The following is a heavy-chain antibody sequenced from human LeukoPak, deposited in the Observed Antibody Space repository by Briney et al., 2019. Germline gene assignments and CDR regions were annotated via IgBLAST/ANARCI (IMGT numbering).Heavy chain of an antibody. CDR1: GGSISSYY. D-gene: IGHD3-22*01. CDR2: IYYSGST. CDR3: ARGLNYYDSSGYYYVDY. J-gene: IGHJ4*02. Sequence: PSETLSLTCTVSGGSISSYYWNWIRQPPGKRLEWIGYIYYSGSTNYNPSLKSRVTISVDTSKNQLSLKLSSVTAADTAVYYCARGLNYYDSSGYYYVDYWGQGTLVTVSS. V-gene: IGHV4-59*01.